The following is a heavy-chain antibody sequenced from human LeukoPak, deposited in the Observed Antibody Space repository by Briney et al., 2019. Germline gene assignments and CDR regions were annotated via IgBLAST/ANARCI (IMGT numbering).Heavy chain of an antibody. CDR2: ISYDGSNK. V-gene: IGHV3-30*04. D-gene: IGHD3-10*01. J-gene: IGHJ4*02. CDR3: ARDRYGGALGRNYFDY. CDR1: GFTFSSYA. Sequence: PGGSLRLSCAASGFTFSSYAMHWVRQAPGKGLEWVAVISYDGSNKYYADSVKGRFTISRDNSKNTLYLQMNSLRAEDTAVYYCARDRYGGALGRNYFDYWGQGTLVTVSS.